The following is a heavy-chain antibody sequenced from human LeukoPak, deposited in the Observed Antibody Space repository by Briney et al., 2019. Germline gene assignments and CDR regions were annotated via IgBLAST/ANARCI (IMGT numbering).Heavy chain of an antibody. Sequence: SETLSLTCTVSGYSISSGYYWGWIRQPPGKGLEWIGSIYHSGRTYYNPSLKSRVTISVDTSKNQFSLKLSSVTAADTAVYYCARVVRGGSYLGWFDPWGQGTLVTVSS. V-gene: IGHV4-38-2*02. CDR2: IYHSGRT. D-gene: IGHD1-26*01. J-gene: IGHJ5*02. CDR3: ARVVRGGSYLGWFDP. CDR1: GYSISSGYY.